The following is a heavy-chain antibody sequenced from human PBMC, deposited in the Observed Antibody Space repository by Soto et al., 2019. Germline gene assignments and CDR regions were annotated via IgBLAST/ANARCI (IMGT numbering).Heavy chain of an antibody. D-gene: IGHD1-26*01. Sequence: GGSLRLSCAASGFTFSSYALSWVRQAPGRGLEWVSSISARGDTTYYADSVKGRFTISRDNSKDTLDLQMNSLSAEHTAVYYCVRGATTAYYFMVYWGHGARVTLGS. CDR1: GFTFSSYA. CDR3: VRGATTAYYFMVY. J-gene: IGHJ4*01. CDR2: ISARGDTT. V-gene: IGHV3-23*01.